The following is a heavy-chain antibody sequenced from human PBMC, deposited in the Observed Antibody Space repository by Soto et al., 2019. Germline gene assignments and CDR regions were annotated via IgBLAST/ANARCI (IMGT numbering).Heavy chain of an antibody. CDR1: GFTFSSYG. V-gene: IGHV3-30*18. CDR2: ISYDGSNK. D-gene: IGHD6-13*01. J-gene: IGHJ4*02. Sequence: PGGSLRLSCAASGFTFSSYGMHWVRQAPGKGLEWVAVISYDGSNKYYADSVKGRFTISRDNSKNTLYLQMNSLRAEDTAVYYCEKDEGYSSPTSAYWGQGTLVAVSS. CDR3: EKDEGYSSPTSAY.